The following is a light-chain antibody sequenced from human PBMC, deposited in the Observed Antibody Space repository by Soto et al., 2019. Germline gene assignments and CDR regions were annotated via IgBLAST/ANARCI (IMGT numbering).Light chain of an antibody. V-gene: IGLV2-11*01. Sequence: QSALTQPRSVSGSPGQSVAISCTGTSSDVGGYNFVSWYQQHPGKAPKLIIYDVSKRPSGVPDRFSGSKSGNTASLTLSGLQAEDEADYYCCSYAGSYTPWVFGGGTKVTVL. J-gene: IGLJ3*02. CDR2: DVS. CDR3: CSYAGSYTPWV. CDR1: SSDVGGYNF.